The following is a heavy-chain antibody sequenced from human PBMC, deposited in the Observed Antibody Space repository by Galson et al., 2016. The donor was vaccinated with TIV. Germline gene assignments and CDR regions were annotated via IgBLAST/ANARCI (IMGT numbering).Heavy chain of an antibody. V-gene: IGHV1-69*13. J-gene: IGHJ6*02. Sequence: SVKVSCKASGGTFSRSAISWVRQAPGQGLEWVGGIIPLLSSPSYGQKFQGRLTITADESMTPSYMELTSLTSDDTAMYYCARGPGPAGIVGIYYNMDVCGQGTTVIVSS. CDR2: IIPLLSSP. D-gene: IGHD1-26*01. CDR3: ARGPGPAGIVGIYYNMDV. CDR1: GGTFSRSA.